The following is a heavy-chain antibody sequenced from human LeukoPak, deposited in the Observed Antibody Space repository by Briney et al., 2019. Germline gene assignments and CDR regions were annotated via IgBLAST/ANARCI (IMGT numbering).Heavy chain of an antibody. CDR3: ASRGGGS. CDR2: IYTSGST. V-gene: IGHV4-61*02. CDR1: GGSISSGSYY. J-gene: IGHJ3*01. Sequence: SETLSLTCTVSGGSISSGSYYWSWIRQPAGKGLEWIGRIYTSGSTNYNPSLKSRVTMSVDTSKNQFSLKLTSVTAADTAVYYCASRGGGSWGQGTMVTVSS. D-gene: IGHD3-10*01.